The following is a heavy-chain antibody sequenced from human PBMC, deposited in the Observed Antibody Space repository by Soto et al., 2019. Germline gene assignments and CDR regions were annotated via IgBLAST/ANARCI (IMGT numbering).Heavy chain of an antibody. CDR2: INPKNGAT. CDR1: GYSFTGYS. D-gene: IGHD2-15*01. Sequence: ASVKVSCKASGYSFTGYSMHWVRQAPGQGLEWMGWINPKNGATNYARKFQGRFTIVVDTSTSTAYMELNSLRYEDTAVYYCARDIGYCSDTSCPDFDYWGQGTLVTVSS. CDR3: ARDIGYCSDTSCPDFDY. V-gene: IGHV1-2*02. J-gene: IGHJ4*02.